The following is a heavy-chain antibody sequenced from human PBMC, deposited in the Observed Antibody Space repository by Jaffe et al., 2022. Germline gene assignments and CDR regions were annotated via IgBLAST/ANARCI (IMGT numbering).Heavy chain of an antibody. CDR2: IIPIFGTA. CDR3: ARDRYCGGDCYLLDAFDI. CDR1: GGTFSSYA. Sequence: QVQLVQSGAEVKKPGSSVKVSCKASGGTFSSYAISWVRQAPGQGLEWMGGIIPIFGTANYAQKFQGRVTITTDESTSTAYMELSSLRSEDTAVYYCARDRYCGGDCYLLDAFDIWGQGTMVTVSS. D-gene: IGHD2-21*02. J-gene: IGHJ3*02. V-gene: IGHV1-69*05.